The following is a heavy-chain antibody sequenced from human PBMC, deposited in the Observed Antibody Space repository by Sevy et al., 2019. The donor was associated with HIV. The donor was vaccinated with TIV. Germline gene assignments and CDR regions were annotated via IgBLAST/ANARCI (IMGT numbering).Heavy chain of an antibody. D-gene: IGHD3-3*01. CDR1: GFTFSDSW. CDR3: ATFSVGY. CDR2: IYQDGNEK. Sequence: GGSLRLSCAASGFTFSDSWMHWVRQAPGKGLEWVANIYQDGNEKYYVEPVKGRSTTSTDNARNSLYLQMNSLRDDGTAVYYCATFSVGYWAQGTLVTVSS. J-gene: IGHJ4*02. V-gene: IGHV3-7*01.